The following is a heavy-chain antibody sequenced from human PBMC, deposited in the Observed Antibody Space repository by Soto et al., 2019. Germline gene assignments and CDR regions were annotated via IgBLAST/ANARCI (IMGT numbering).Heavy chain of an antibody. J-gene: IGHJ3*02. CDR3: ARDPFDYGSGSYAAFDI. V-gene: IGHV3-7*01. D-gene: IGHD3-10*01. CDR2: IKQDGSET. CDR1: GFTFSIYW. Sequence: GGSLRLSCASSGFTFSIYWMSWVRQAPGKGLEWVANIKQDGSETFYVDSVKGRFTVSRDNANNSLYLQMNSLRAEDTAVYYCARDPFDYGSGSYAAFDIWGQGTMVTVSS.